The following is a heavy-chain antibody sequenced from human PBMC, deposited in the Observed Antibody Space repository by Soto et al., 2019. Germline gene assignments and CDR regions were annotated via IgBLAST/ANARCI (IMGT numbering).Heavy chain of an antibody. Sequence: SETLSLTCAVYGGSFSGYYWSWIRQPPGKGLEWIGEINHSGSTNYNPSLKSRVTISVDTSKNQFSLKLSSVTAADTAVYYCARAVVVVAATTNWFDPWGQGTLVTVSS. CDR3: ARAVVVVAATTNWFDP. CDR2: INHSGST. J-gene: IGHJ5*02. CDR1: GGSFSGYY. V-gene: IGHV4-34*01. D-gene: IGHD2-15*01.